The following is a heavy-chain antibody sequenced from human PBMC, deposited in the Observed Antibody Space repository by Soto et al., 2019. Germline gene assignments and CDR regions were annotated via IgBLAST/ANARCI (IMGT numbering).Heavy chain of an antibody. CDR2: IYHSGST. CDR1: SGSISSSNW. CDR3: ASTMVRGVYPY. Sequence: PSETLSLTCAVSSGSISSSNWWSWVRQPPGKGLEWIGEIYHSGSTNYNPSLKSRVTISVDNSKNQFSLKLSSVTAADTAVYYCASTMVRGVYPYWGQGTLVTVSS. V-gene: IGHV4-4*02. D-gene: IGHD3-10*01. J-gene: IGHJ4*02.